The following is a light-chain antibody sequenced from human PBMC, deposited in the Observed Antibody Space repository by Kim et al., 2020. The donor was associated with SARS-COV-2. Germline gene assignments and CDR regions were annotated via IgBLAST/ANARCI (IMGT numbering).Light chain of an antibody. CDR1: SRYFGGYNY. V-gene: IGLV2-8*01. CDR2: QVY. Sequence: GPSVTIACTGTSRYFGGYNYVSCYHQHPGKAPKVMIYQVYKRPSGVPDRFSGSKSGNTASLTGSGLQSEDEADYYCSSYVGSDRVVFGGGTQLTVL. J-gene: IGLJ2*01. CDR3: SSYVGSDRVV.